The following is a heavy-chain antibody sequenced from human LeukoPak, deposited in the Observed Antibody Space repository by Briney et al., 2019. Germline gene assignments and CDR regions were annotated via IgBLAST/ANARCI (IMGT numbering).Heavy chain of an antibody. CDR1: GGSFSDYY. D-gene: IGHD6-19*01. Sequence: SETLSLTCVVYGGSFSDYYWTWVRQPPGKGLGWIGEINHSGAIKYNPSVKSRVPISIDTSNNQFSLKLNSVTAADTAVYYCARGEGTLAGRRWPYSFYYYVDVWGKGTTVTVSS. CDR2: INHSGAI. J-gene: IGHJ6*03. CDR3: ARGEGTLAGRRWPYSFYYYVDV. V-gene: IGHV4-34*01.